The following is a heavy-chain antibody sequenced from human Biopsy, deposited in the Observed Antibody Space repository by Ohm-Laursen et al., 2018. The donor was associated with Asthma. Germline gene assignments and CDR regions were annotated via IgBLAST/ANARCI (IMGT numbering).Heavy chain of an antibody. Sequence: SLRLSCSASGFTFGDYCMSWVRQAPGQGLEWVSYISSSSSTIYYADSVKGRFTISRDNAKNSLYLQMNSLRDEDTAVYYCARFKRGYSYGYAGAFDYWGQGTLVTVSS. CDR1: GFTFGDYC. CDR2: ISSSSSTI. V-gene: IGHV3-48*02. CDR3: ARFKRGYSYGYAGAFDY. J-gene: IGHJ4*02. D-gene: IGHD5-18*01.